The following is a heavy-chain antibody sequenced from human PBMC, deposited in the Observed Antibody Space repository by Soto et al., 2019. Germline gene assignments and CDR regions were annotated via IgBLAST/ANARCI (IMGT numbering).Heavy chain of an antibody. Sequence: GGSLRLSCAASGFTFTRYWMHWVRQVPGKGLVWVSRISGDGVSTNYADSVKGRFTISRDNAKNTVFLQMNSLRAEDTAVYYCARGGGSSYGYAYWGQGTLVTVSS. CDR3: ARGGGSSYGYAY. CDR2: ISGDGVST. J-gene: IGHJ4*02. D-gene: IGHD5-18*01. V-gene: IGHV3-74*01. CDR1: GFTFTRYW.